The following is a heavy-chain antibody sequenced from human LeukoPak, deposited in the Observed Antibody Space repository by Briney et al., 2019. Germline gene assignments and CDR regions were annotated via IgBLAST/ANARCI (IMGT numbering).Heavy chain of an antibody. D-gene: IGHD3-22*01. CDR1: GGTFSSYA. CDR2: VIPIFGTA. Sequence: GASVKVSCKASGGTFSSYAISWVRQAPGQGPEWMGGVIPIFGTANYAQKFQGRVTITTDESTSTAYMELSSLRSEDTAVYYCARARSPSSGYLLRDHNWFDPWGQGTLVTVSS. J-gene: IGHJ5*02. V-gene: IGHV1-69*05. CDR3: ARARSPSSGYLLRDHNWFDP.